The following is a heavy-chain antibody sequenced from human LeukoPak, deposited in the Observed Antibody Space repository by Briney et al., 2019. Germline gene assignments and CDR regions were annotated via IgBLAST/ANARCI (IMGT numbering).Heavy chain of an antibody. CDR3: ARAYTSSSPFDN. J-gene: IGHJ4*02. V-gene: IGHV1-8*03. Sequence: GASVKVSCKASGYTFSSYDINWVRQATGQGLEWMGWMNPNSGDRGYAQKFQGRVTITRNTSISTAYMELSSLRSEDTAVQSCARAYTSSSPFDNWGQGTLVTVSS. CDR2: MNPNSGDR. D-gene: IGHD6-6*01. CDR1: GYTFSSYD.